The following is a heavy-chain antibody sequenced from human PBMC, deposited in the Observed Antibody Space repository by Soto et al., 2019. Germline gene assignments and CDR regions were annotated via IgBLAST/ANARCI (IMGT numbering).Heavy chain of an antibody. V-gene: IGHV3-74*01. J-gene: IGHJ6*03. CDR3: ARARLLWFGENDYMDV. CDR2: INSDGSST. Sequence: GGSLRLSCAASGFTFSSYWMHWVRQAPGKGLVWVSRINSDGSSTSYADSVKGRFTISRDNAKNTLYLQMNSLRAEDTAVYYCARARLLWFGENDYMDVWGKGTTVTVSS. D-gene: IGHD3-10*01. CDR1: GFTFSSYW.